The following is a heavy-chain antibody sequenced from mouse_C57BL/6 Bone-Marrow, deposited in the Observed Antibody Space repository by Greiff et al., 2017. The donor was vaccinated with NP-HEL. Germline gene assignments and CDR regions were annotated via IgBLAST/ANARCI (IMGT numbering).Heavy chain of an antibody. Sequence: QVQLQQSGPELVKPGASVKISCKASGYAFSSSWMNWVKQRPGKGLEWIGRIYPGDGDTNYNGKFKGKATLTADKSSSTAYMQLSSLTSEDSAVYFCARRRLLRYWYFDVWGTGTTVTVSS. J-gene: IGHJ1*03. CDR3: ARRRLLRYWYFDV. CDR2: IYPGDGDT. V-gene: IGHV1-82*01. CDR1: GYAFSSSW. D-gene: IGHD1-1*01.